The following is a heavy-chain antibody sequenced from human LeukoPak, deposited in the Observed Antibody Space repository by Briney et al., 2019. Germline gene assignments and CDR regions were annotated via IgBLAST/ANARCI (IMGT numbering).Heavy chain of an antibody. D-gene: IGHD2-8*01. V-gene: IGHV1-8*01. J-gene: IGHJ4*02. Sequence: ASVKVSCKASGYTFTSYDINWVRQATGQGLEWMGWMNPNSGNTGYAQKFQGRVTMTRNTSISTAYMELSSLRSEDTAVYYCARRDCTNGVCQYYFDYWGQGTLVTVSS. CDR2: MNPNSGNT. CDR1: GYTFTSYD. CDR3: ARRDCTNGVCQYYFDY.